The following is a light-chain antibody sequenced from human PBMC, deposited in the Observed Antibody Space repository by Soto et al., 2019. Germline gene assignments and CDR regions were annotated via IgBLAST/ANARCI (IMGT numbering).Light chain of an antibody. CDR2: GAS. CDR3: QQYGSSPET. J-gene: IGKJ1*01. V-gene: IGKV3-20*01. Sequence: EIVLTQSPGTLSLSPGERVTLSCRASQSVSTDYLAWYQHKPGQAPRLLIYGASRRATGIPDRFSGSGSGTAFTLSISRLEPEDFAVYYCQQYGSSPETFGQGTKVEIK. CDR1: QSVSTDY.